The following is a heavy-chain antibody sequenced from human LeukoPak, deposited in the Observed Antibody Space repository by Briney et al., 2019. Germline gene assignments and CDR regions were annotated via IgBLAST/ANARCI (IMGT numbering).Heavy chain of an antibody. V-gene: IGHV4-4*07. CDR2: IYTSGST. CDR3: ARDQSTSITIFGVVTLKHWYFDL. D-gene: IGHD3-3*01. CDR1: GYSISSGYY. J-gene: IGHJ2*01. Sequence: SETLSLTCAVSGYSISSGYYWSWIRQPAGKGLEWIGRIYTSGSTNYNPSLKSRVTMSVDTSKNQFSLKLSSVTAADTAVYYCARDQSTSITIFGVVTLKHWYFDLWGRGTLVTVSS.